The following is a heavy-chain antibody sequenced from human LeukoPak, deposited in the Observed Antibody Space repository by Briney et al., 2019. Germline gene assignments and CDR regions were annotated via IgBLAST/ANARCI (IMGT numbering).Heavy chain of an antibody. CDR1: GGSISSYY. CDR3: ARAGGAFLAAAGTIYFQH. V-gene: IGHV4-59*08. J-gene: IGHJ1*01. Sequence: SETLFLTCTVSGGSISSYYWSWIRQPPGKGLEWIGYIYYSGSTNYNPSLKSRVTISVDTSKNQFSLKLSSVTAADTAVYYCARAGGAFLAAAGTIYFQHWGQGTLVTVSS. D-gene: IGHD6-13*01. CDR2: IYYSGST.